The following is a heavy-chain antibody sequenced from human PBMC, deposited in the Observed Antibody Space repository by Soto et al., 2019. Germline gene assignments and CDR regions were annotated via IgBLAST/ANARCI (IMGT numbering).Heavy chain of an antibody. D-gene: IGHD6-13*01. CDR2: INPRGGIT. CDR1: GYTFTSYY. Sequence: ASVEVSCKASGYTFTSYYIHWVRQAPGQGLEWMGIINPRGGITTYAQKFQGRLTMTGDTSTSTVYMELSSLTSEDTAMYHCASSPAYGSSWYGIPPDLSHGMDVWGQGTTVTVS. V-gene: IGHV1-46*01. CDR3: ASSPAYGSSWYGIPPDLSHGMDV. J-gene: IGHJ6*02.